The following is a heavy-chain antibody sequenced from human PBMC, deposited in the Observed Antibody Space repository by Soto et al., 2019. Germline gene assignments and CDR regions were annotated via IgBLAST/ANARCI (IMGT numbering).Heavy chain of an antibody. CDR2: IYHSGSS. D-gene: IGHD3-10*01. J-gene: IGHJ4*02. CDR1: SGSISSSNW. CDR3: ARVDGATYYFDY. Sequence: PSETLSLTCAVSSGSISSSNWWSWVRQPPGKGLEWIGEIYHSGSSNYNPSLKSRVTVSLDKSKNQFSLKLNSVTAADTAVYYCARVDGATYYFDYWGQGTLVTVSS. V-gene: IGHV4-4*02.